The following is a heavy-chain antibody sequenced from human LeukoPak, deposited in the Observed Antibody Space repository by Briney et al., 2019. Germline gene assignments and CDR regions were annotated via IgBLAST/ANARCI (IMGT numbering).Heavy chain of an antibody. CDR3: ARDRRLHN. D-gene: IGHD1-14*01. CDR1: GFTFSGSE. CDR2: ISSSGTTI. Sequence: GGSLRLSCAASGFTFSGSEINWVRQAPGKGLEWISYISSSGTTIYYSDSVKGRFTISRDNAKNSLTLQMNSPRVEDTAAYYCARDRRLHNWGQGTLVTVSS. V-gene: IGHV3-48*03. J-gene: IGHJ4*02.